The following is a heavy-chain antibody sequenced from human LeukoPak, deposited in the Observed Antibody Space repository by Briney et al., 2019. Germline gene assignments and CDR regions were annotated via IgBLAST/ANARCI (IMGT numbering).Heavy chain of an antibody. CDR2: ISSSSSYI. Sequence: GGSLRLSCAASGFTFSSYRMNWVRQAPGKGLEWVSSISSSSSYIYYADSVKGRFTISRDNAKNSLYLQMNSLRAEDTAVYYCARALADYYDSSGYTPLDYWGQGTLVTVSS. CDR3: ARALADYYDSSGYTPLDY. J-gene: IGHJ4*02. V-gene: IGHV3-21*01. CDR1: GFTFSSYR. D-gene: IGHD3-22*01.